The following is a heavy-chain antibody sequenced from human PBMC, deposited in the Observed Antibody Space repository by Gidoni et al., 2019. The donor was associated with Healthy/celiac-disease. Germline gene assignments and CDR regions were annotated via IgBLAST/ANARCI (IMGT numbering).Heavy chain of an antibody. Sequence: EVQLVESGGGLVQPGGSLRLSCAASGFTFSRYRMNWVRQAPGKGLEWVSYISSSSSTIYYADSVKGRFTISRDNAKNSLYLQMNSLRDEDTAVYYCASRATDYGDYDGWFDPWGQGTLVTVSS. D-gene: IGHD4-17*01. CDR2: ISSSSSTI. J-gene: IGHJ5*02. CDR1: GFTFSRYR. CDR3: ASRATDYGDYDGWFDP. V-gene: IGHV3-48*02.